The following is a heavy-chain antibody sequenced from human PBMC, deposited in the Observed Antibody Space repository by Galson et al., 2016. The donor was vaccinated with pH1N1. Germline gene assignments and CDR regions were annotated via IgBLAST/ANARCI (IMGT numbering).Heavy chain of an antibody. CDR3: VRGPHRGARYFDF. CDR1: GNTFTSYY. CDR2: INPSGGNT. D-gene: IGHD6-25*01. J-gene: IGHJ4*02. Sequence: ASGNTFTSYYMHGVRQAPGQGLEWMGTINPSGGNTNYAQEFRGRLTMTRDTSTSTVYMELSSLRSEDTAMYYCVRGPHRGARYFDFWGQGTLVTVSS. V-gene: IGHV1-46*01.